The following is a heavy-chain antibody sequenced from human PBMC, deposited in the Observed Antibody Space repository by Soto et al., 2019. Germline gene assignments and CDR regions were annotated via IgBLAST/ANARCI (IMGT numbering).Heavy chain of an antibody. Sequence: PSETLSLTCAVYRGSFSGYYWSWIRQPPGKGLEWIGEINHSGLTNYNPSLKSRVTISLDTSKNQFSLKLSSVTAADTAVYYCARGRPSTNYDSSRLGMDVWGQGTTVTVSS. CDR3: ARGRPSTNYDSSRLGMDV. CDR2: INHSGLT. V-gene: IGHV4-34*01. D-gene: IGHD3-22*01. CDR1: RGSFSGYY. J-gene: IGHJ6*02.